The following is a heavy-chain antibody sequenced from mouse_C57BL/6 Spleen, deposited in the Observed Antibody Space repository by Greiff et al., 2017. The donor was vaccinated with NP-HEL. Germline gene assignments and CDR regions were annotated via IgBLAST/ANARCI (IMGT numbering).Heavy chain of an antibody. CDR1: GYAFSSSW. CDR3: ASGGFDY. J-gene: IGHJ2*01. Sequence: VKLQESGPELVKPGASVKISCKASGYAFSSSWMNWVKQRPGKGLEWIGRIYPGDGDTNYNGKFKGKATLTADKSSSTAYMQLSSLTAEDSAVYFCASGGFDYWGQGTTLTVSS. CDR2: IYPGDGDT. V-gene: IGHV1-82*01.